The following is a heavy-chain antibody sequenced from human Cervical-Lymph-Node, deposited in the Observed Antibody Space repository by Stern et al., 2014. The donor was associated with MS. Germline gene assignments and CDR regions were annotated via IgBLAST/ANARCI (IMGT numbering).Heavy chain of an antibody. CDR2: IYYSGST. Sequence: QVQLQESGPGLVKPSETLSLTCTVSGGSISSYYWSWIRQPPGKGLEWIGYIYYSGSTNYNPSLKSRVTISVDTSKNQFSLKLSSVTAADTAVYYCARASSGWIFDYWGQGTLVTVSS. J-gene: IGHJ4*02. CDR1: GGSISSYY. CDR3: ARASSGWIFDY. D-gene: IGHD6-19*01. V-gene: IGHV4-59*01.